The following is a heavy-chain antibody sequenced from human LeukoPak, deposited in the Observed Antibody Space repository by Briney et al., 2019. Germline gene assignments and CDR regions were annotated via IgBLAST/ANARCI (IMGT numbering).Heavy chain of an antibody. V-gene: IGHV4-61*02. CDR3: AREAVTGTRVPYWWDH. J-gene: IGHJ4*02. CDR1: GDSINGGDYF. D-gene: IGHD2-21*01. CDR2: IYISGST. Sequence: PSETLSLTCTVPGDSINGGDYFWSWIRQPAGKGLEWIGRIYISGSTNYNPSFGSRVTVSLDTSKNQFSLNLRSVTAADTALYYCAREAVTGTRVPYWWDHWGQGILVIVSS.